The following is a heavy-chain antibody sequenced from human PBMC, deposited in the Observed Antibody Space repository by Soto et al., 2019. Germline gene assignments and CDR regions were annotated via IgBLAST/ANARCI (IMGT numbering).Heavy chain of an antibody. Sequence: QVQLVESGGGLVKPGGSLRLSCAASGFTFSDYYMSWIRQAPGKGLEWVSYISSSGSTIYYADSVKGRFTISRDNAKNSLYLQMNSLRAEDTAVYYCARGAAGDIVLVPAAPQARNWFDPWGQGTLVTVSS. V-gene: IGHV3-11*01. CDR1: GFTFSDYY. CDR2: ISSSGSTI. CDR3: ARGAAGDIVLVPAAPQARNWFDP. J-gene: IGHJ5*02. D-gene: IGHD2-2*01.